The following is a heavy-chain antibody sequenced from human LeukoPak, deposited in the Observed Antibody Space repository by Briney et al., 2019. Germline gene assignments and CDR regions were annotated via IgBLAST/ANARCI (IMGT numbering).Heavy chain of an antibody. Sequence: ASVKVSCKTSGYTFSNYYIQWVRQAPGQGLEWMGWINPNGGATTYAQQFQGWVIMTRDSSISTAYMELHRLRSDDTAVYYCARVSLYYDYVWGSYRPGHFDYWGQGTLVTVSS. V-gene: IGHV1-2*04. CDR2: INPNGGAT. D-gene: IGHD3-16*02. J-gene: IGHJ4*02. CDR1: GYTFSNYY. CDR3: ARVSLYYDYVWGSYRPGHFDY.